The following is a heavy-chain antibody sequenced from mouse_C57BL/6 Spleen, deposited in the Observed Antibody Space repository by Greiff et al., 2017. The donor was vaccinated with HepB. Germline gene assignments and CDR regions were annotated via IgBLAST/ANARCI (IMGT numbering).Heavy chain of an antibody. J-gene: IGHJ1*03. V-gene: IGHV5-4*01. CDR1: GFTFSSYA. Sequence: EVQLVESGGGLVKPGGSLKLSCAASGFTFSSYAMSWVRQTPEKRLEWVATISDGGSYTYYPDNVKGRFTISRDNAKNNLYLQMSHLKSEDTAMYYCAREDYGSSHWYVDVWGTGTTVTVSS. CDR3: AREDYGSSHWYVDV. CDR2: ISDGGSYT. D-gene: IGHD1-1*01.